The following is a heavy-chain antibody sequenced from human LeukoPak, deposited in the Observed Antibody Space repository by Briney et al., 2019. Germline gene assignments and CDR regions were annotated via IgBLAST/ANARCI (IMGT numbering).Heavy chain of an antibody. CDR1: GGSISSGSYY. J-gene: IGHJ6*03. CDR3: ARGPYYDFWSGYYRYYYYYYMDV. D-gene: IGHD3-3*01. V-gene: IGHV4-61*02. Sequence: SETLSLTCTVSGGSISSGSYYWSWIRQPAGKGLEWIGRIYTSGSTNYNPSLKSRVTISVDTSKNQFSLKLSSVTAADTAVYYCARGPYYDFWSGYYRYYYYYYMDVWGKGNPGHRLL. CDR2: IYTSGST.